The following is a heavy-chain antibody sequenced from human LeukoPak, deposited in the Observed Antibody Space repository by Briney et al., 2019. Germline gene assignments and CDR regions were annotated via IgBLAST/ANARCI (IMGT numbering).Heavy chain of an antibody. J-gene: IGHJ2*01. V-gene: IGHV3-48*04. CDR1: EFTFSSYS. CDR3: ARDLGNWEKREWYFDL. D-gene: IGHD1-1*01. Sequence: GGSLRLSCAASEFTFSSYSINWVRQAPGKGLEWVSYISSSSSNKYYADSVKGRFTISRDNAKNSLYLQMNSLRAEDTAVYYCARDLGNWEKREWYFDLWGRGTLVTVSS. CDR2: ISSSSSNK.